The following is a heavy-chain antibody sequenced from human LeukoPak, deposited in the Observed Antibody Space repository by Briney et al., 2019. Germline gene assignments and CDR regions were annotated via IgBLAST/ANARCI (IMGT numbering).Heavy chain of an antibody. J-gene: IGHJ4*02. CDR3: ARGPYYDFWSGCHDGFDY. CDR2: MNPNSGNT. CDR1: GYTFTSYD. D-gene: IGHD3-3*01. Sequence: ASVKVSCKASGYTFTSYDINWVRQATGQGLEWMGWMNPNSGNTGYAQKFQGRVTMTRNTSISTAYMELSSLRSEDTAVYYCARGPYYDFWSGCHDGFDYWGQGTLVTVSS. V-gene: IGHV1-8*01.